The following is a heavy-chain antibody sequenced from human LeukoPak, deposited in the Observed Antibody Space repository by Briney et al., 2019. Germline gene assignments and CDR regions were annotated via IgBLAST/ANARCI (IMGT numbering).Heavy chain of an antibody. J-gene: IGHJ5*02. V-gene: IGHV3-74*01. Sequence: GGSLRLSCAASGFTFSKYWMNWVRQAPGKGLVWVSRIEGDGSTATYADSVKGRFSISRDNAKNTLYLQMNSLRAEDTGVFHCAKSDWFDPWGQGTLVIVSA. CDR1: GFTFSKYW. CDR2: IEGDGSTA. CDR3: AKSDWFDP.